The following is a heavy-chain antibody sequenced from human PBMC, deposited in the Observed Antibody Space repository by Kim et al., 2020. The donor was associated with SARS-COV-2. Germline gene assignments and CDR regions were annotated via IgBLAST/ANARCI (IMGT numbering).Heavy chain of an antibody. CDR2: IKSKTDGGTT. Sequence: GGSLRLSCAASGFTFSNAWMSWVRQAPGKGLEWVGRIKSKTDGGTTDYAAPVKGRFTISRDDSKNTLYLQMNSLKTEDTAVYYCTTDLCGGDCWGGWDAFDIWGQGTMVTVSS. CDR1: GFTFSNAW. V-gene: IGHV3-15*01. CDR3: TTDLCGGDCWGGWDAFDI. D-gene: IGHD2-21*02. J-gene: IGHJ3*02.